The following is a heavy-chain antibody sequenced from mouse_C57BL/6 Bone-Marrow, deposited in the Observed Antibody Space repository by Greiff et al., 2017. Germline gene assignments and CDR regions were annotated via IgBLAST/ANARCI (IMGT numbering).Heavy chain of an antibody. D-gene: IGHD2-3*01. CDR3: ARNYDGYLFDY. V-gene: IGHV1-42*01. CDR1: GYSFTGYY. Sequence: VQLQQSGPELVKPGASVKISCKASGYSFTGYYMNWVKQSPEKSLEWIGEINPSTGGTTYNQKFKAKATLTVDKSSSTAYMQRKSLTSEDSAVYYCARNYDGYLFDYWGQGTTLTVSS. J-gene: IGHJ2*01. CDR2: INPSTGGT.